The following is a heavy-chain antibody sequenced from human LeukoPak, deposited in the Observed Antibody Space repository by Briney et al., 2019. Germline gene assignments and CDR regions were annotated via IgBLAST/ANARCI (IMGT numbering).Heavy chain of an antibody. D-gene: IGHD1-26*01. J-gene: IGHJ4*02. CDR2: ISYDGSNK. CDR1: GFTFSSYG. CDR3: AKEATLDY. V-gene: IGHV3-30*18. Sequence: PGGSLRLSCAASGFTFSSYGMHWVRQAPGKGLEWVAVISYDGSNKYYADSVKGRFTISRDNSKNTLYLQMNSLRAGDTAVYYCAKEATLDYWGQGTLVTVSS.